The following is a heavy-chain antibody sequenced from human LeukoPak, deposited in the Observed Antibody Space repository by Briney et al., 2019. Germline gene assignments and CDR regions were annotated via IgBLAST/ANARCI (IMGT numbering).Heavy chain of an antibody. Sequence: GGSLRLSCAASGFTFTSYWMSWVRQAPGKGLEWVANIQQEGSEKYYVDSVKGRFTISRDNAKNLLYLQMNSLRAEDTAMYYCVRDGSGWDYWGQGILVTVSS. D-gene: IGHD3-10*01. CDR3: VRDGSGWDY. V-gene: IGHV3-7*05. CDR1: GFTFTSYW. J-gene: IGHJ4*02. CDR2: IQQEGSEK.